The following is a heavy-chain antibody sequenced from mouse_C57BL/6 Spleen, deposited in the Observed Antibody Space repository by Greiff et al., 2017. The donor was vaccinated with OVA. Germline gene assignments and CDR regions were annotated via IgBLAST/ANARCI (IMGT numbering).Heavy chain of an antibody. J-gene: IGHJ1*03. V-gene: IGHV1-5*01. Sequence: VQLQQSGTVLARPGASVKMSCKTSGYTFTSYWMHWVKQRPGQGLEWIGAIYPGNSDTSYNQKFKGKAKLTAVTSASTAYMELSSLTNEDSAVYYCTRSDYGSVWYFDVWGTGTTVTVSS. D-gene: IGHD1-1*01. CDR3: TRSDYGSVWYFDV. CDR1: GYTFTSYW. CDR2: IYPGNSDT.